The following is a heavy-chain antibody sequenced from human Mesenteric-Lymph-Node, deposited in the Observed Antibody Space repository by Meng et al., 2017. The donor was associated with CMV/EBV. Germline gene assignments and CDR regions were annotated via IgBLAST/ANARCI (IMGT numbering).Heavy chain of an antibody. V-gene: IGHV4-34*01. CDR2: INHSGST. J-gene: IGHJ4*02. Sequence: QVQLPQLGAGLLKPSETLSVTCAVYGGSFSGYYWNWIRQSPEKGLEWIGEINHSGSTTYNPSFTSRIIISVGTSTNQISLNMSSVTAADTAVYYCARGSSYDILTGYFDYWGQGALVTVSS. D-gene: IGHD3-9*01. CDR1: GGSFSGYY. CDR3: ARGSSYDILTGYFDY.